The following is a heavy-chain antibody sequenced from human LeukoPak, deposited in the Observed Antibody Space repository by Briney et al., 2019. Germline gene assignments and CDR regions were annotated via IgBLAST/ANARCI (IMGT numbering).Heavy chain of an antibody. CDR3: AAIGYSGYELRFDY. CDR2: IVVGSGNT. V-gene: IGHV1-58*02. Sequence: ASVKVSCKASGFTFTSSAMQWVRQARGRRLEWIGWIVVGSGNTNYAQKFQERVTITRDMSTSTAYMELSSLRSEDTAVYYCAAIGYSGYELRFDYWGQGTLVTVSS. D-gene: IGHD5-12*01. J-gene: IGHJ4*02. CDR1: GFTFTSSA.